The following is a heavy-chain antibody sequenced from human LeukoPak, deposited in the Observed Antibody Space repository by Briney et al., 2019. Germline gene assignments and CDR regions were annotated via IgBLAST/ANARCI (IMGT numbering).Heavy chain of an antibody. J-gene: IGHJ4*02. V-gene: IGHV3-74*01. D-gene: IGHD1-26*01. CDR3: AREKMVGVYFDY. CDR2: INTGGSST. CDR1: GFTFSSYW. Sequence: GGSLRLSCAASGFTFSSYWMHWVRQAPGKGLVWVSRINTGGSSTSYADSVKGRFTISRDNAKNTLYLQMNSLRAEDTAVYYCAREKMVGVYFDYWGQGTLVTVSS.